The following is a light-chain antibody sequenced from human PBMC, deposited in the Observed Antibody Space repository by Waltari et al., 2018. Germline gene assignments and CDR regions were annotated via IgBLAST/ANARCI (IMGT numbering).Light chain of an antibody. J-gene: IGLJ3*02. V-gene: IGLV3-9*01. CDR2: TDN. CDR1: DIGSRD. CDR3: QVWDTSTAL. Sequence: SYDLTQPLSVSVALGQTATIACGGDDIGSRDVHWYQQRPGQAPVLVMYTDNNRPAGIPGRFSGYNSGNTATLTISRAQAGDEADYYCQVWDTSTALFGGGTKLTVL.